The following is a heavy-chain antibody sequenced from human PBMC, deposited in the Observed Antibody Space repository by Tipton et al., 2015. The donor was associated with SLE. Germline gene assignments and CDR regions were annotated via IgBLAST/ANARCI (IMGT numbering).Heavy chain of an antibody. D-gene: IGHD7-27*01. CDR3: TSPAWGWGFGL. CDR2: ISTSSHIT. Sequence: GSLRLSCAASGFTLSDFVMSWVRQAPGKGLEWISYISTSSHITHYAESVKGRFTISRDNAKNSLYLQMNSLRDDDTAVYYCTSPAWGWGFGLWGQGTMVTVSS. CDR1: GFTLSDFV. V-gene: IGHV3-48*02. J-gene: IGHJ3*01.